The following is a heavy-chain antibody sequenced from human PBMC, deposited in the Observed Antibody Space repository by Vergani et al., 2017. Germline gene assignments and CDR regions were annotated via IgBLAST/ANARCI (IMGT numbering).Heavy chain of an antibody. CDR1: GGPISSYY. J-gene: IGHJ5*02. V-gene: IGHV4-59*01. CDR2: IYYSGRT. CDR3: AKDGSSYWNNWFDP. Sequence: QVQLQESGPGLVKPSETLSLTCTVPGGPISSYYWSWIRQPPGKGLEWIGYIYYSGRTNYNPSLKSRVTRSVDTSKNQFSLKLSSVTAADTAVYYCAKDGSSYWNNWFDPWGQGTLVTVSS. D-gene: IGHD6-6*01.